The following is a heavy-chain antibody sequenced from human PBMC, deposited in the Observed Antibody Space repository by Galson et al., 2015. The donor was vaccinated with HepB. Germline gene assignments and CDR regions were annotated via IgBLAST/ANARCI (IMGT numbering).Heavy chain of an antibody. V-gene: IGHV1-18*04. J-gene: IGHJ6*02. D-gene: IGHD2-15*01. Sequence: SVKVSCKASGYTFTSYGISWVRQAPGQGLEWMGWISAYNGNTNYAQKLQGRVTMTTDTSTSTAYMELRSLRSDDTAVYYCARDLVVVVAATHDYHYYGTDVWGQGTTVTVSS. CDR1: GYTFTSYG. CDR3: ARDLVVVVAATHDYHYYGTDV. CDR2: ISAYNGNT.